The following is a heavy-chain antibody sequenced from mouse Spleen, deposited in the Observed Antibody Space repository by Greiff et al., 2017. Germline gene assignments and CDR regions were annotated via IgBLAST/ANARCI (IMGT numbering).Heavy chain of an antibody. J-gene: IGHJ1*03. D-gene: IGHD1-1*01. V-gene: IGHV1-53*01. CDR2: INPSYGGT. CDR1: GYPFTSYW. Sequence: QVQLQQSGTELVKPGASVKLSFQASGYPFTSYWMHWVKPRPGQGLEWIGNINPSYGGTNYHEKFKSKATLTVDKSSSTAYMQLSSLTSEDSAVYYCARSGDYYGSSPYWYFDVWGTGTTVTVSS. CDR3: ARSGDYYGSSPYWYFDV.